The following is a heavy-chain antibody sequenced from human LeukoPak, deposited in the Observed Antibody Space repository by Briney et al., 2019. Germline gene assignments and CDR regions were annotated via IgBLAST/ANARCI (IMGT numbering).Heavy chain of an antibody. V-gene: IGHV4-59*08. J-gene: IGHJ4*02. Sequence: SETLSLTCTVSGDSISSYYWTWIRQPPGKGLEWIGYIYYSGSTNYNPSLKSRVTMSVDTSKNQFSLKLSSVTAADTAVYYCARSNSRTPVSYGYWGQGTLVTVSS. CDR2: IYYSGST. CDR1: GDSISSYY. CDR3: ARSNSRTPVSYGY. D-gene: IGHD3-10*01.